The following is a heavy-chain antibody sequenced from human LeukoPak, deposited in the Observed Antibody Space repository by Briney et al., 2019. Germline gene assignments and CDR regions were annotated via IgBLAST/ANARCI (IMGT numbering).Heavy chain of an antibody. CDR1: GASIHDDH. J-gene: IGHJ4*02. Sequence: SETLSLTCTVSGASIHDDHFTWIRQPPGRGLEWIGFVYYRGSAKYNPSLRSRVTISVDTSKNQVSLKLSSVTAADTAVYYCARSDIWGSYRFLDYWGQGALVTVSS. D-gene: IGHD3-16*02. V-gene: IGHV4-59*08. CDR3: ARSDIWGSYRFLDY. CDR2: VYYRGSA.